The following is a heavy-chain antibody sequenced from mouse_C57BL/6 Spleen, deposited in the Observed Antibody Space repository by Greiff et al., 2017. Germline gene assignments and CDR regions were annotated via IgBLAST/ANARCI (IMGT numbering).Heavy chain of an antibody. J-gene: IGHJ1*03. CDR3: ARGDDGYYPLDV. D-gene: IGHD2-3*01. CDR2: ITPSNGGT. Sequence: QVQLQQPGTELVKPGASVKLSCKASGYTFTSYWMHWVKQRPGQGLEWIGNITPSNGGTTYNEKFKSKATLTVDKSSSTAYMQLSSLTSEDSAVYYWARGDDGYYPLDVWGTGTTVTVAS. CDR1: GYTFTSYW. V-gene: IGHV1-53*01.